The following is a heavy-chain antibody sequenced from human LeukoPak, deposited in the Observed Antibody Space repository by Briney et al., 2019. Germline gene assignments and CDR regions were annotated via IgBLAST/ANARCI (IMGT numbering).Heavy chain of an antibody. CDR2: NNEDGSAT. CDR1: GFTFSSNW. CDR3: VRDLGGRSGH. J-gene: IGHJ4*02. D-gene: IGHD1-26*01. Sequence: GGSLRLSCAASGFTFSSNWMHWVRQAPGKGLVWVSRNNEDGSATNYADSVRGRSTIFRDNAKNTLYLQMNSLRAEDTAVYYCVRDLGGRSGHWGQGTLVTVSS. V-gene: IGHV3-74*01.